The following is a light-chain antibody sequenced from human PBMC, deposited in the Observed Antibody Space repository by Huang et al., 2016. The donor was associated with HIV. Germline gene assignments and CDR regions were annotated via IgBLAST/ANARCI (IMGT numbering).Light chain of an antibody. Sequence: IQLTQSPSSLSASVGDRVSITCRASQDITNYLAWYHQKPGTAPKLLIYAASTLETGVPSRFSGSGSGTEFLLTIANLQPEDSATYYCLQHNSFPLTFGGGTRVEI. J-gene: IGKJ4*01. CDR3: LQHNSFPLT. CDR2: AAS. V-gene: IGKV1-9*01. CDR1: QDITNY.